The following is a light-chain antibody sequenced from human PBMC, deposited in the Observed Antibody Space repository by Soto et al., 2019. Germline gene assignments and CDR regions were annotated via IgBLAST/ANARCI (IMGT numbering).Light chain of an antibody. Sequence: DIQMTPSPSTLSASVGDRVTFTCRASQSVSIWLAWYQQKPGKAPKLLISGASTLESGVPSRFSGSGSGTEFTLTISSLQPDDFATYYCQQYKNYLTFGQGTKWIS. V-gene: IGKV1-5*01. CDR2: GAS. J-gene: IGKJ1*01. CDR3: QQYKNYLT. CDR1: QSVSIW.